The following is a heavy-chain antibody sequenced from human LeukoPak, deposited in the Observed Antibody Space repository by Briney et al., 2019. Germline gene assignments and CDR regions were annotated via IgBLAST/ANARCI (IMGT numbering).Heavy chain of an antibody. V-gene: IGHV3-9*02. CDR3: AKDRGSGSYDFDAFDI. CDR1: GFSSDGYA. CDR2: ISWNSGSI. D-gene: IGHD3-10*01. J-gene: IGHJ3*02. Sequence: PGGSLRLSCAASGFSSDGYAMHWVRQAPGKGLEWVSGISWNSGSIGYADSVKGRFTISRDNAKNSLSLQMNSLRAEDTAVYYCAKDRGSGSYDFDAFDIWGQGTMVTVSS.